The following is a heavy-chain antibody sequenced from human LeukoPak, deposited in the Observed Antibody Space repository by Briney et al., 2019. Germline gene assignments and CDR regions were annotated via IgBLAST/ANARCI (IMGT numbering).Heavy chain of an antibody. D-gene: IGHD2-15*01. Sequence: GSLRLSCAASGFTFSSYSMNWVRQPPGKGLEWIGEINHSGSTNYNPSLKSRVTISVDTSKNQFSLKLSSVTAADTAVYYCARGSVVVVAATHYNWFDPWGQGTLVTVSS. CDR3: ARGSVVVVAATHYNWFDP. J-gene: IGHJ5*02. CDR1: GFTFSSYS. CDR2: INHSGST. V-gene: IGHV4-34*01.